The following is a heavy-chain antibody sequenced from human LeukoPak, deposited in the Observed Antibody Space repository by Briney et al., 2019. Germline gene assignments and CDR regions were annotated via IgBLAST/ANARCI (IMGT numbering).Heavy chain of an antibody. J-gene: IGHJ6*03. Sequence: KPSETLSLTCTVSGYSISSGYYWGWIRQPPGKGLEWIGIIYLSGTTYYNPSLKSRVTISVDTSKNQFSLKLSSVTAADTAVYYCAGRKSIAARVRDYYYMDVWGKGTTVTVSS. CDR2: IYLSGTT. CDR1: GYSISSGYY. V-gene: IGHV4-38-2*02. CDR3: AGRKSIAARVRDYYYMDV. D-gene: IGHD6-6*01.